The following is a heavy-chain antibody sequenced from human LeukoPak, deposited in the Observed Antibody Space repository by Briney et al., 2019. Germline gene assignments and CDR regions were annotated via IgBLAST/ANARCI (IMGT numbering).Heavy chain of an antibody. Sequence: GGSLRLSCAASGFTFSSYAMHWVRQAPGKGLEWVAVISYDGSNKYYADSVKGRFTISRDNSKNTLYLQMNSLRAEDTAVYYCARGSGSYYMDVWGKGTTVTVSS. V-gene: IGHV3-30*04. D-gene: IGHD3-10*01. J-gene: IGHJ6*03. CDR1: GFTFSSYA. CDR3: ARGSGSYYMDV. CDR2: ISYDGSNK.